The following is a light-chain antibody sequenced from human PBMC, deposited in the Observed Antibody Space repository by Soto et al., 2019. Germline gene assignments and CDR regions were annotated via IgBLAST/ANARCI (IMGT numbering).Light chain of an antibody. CDR3: QQRNNWPPIT. CDR1: QSVSSY. CDR2: DAS. V-gene: IGKV3-11*01. J-gene: IGKJ5*01. Sequence: LSNSAAALSLSQGERATLSCRASQSVSSYLAWYQQKPGQAPRLLIYDASNRATGVPARFSGSGSGTDFTLTISSLEPEDFALYYCQQRNNWPPITFGQRTRPAIK.